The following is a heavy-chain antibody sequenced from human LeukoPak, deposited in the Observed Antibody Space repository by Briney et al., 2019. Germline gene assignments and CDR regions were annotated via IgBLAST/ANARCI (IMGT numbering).Heavy chain of an antibody. D-gene: IGHD5-12*01. Sequence: GGSLRLSCAASGFTFSTFAMIWVRQPPGKGLEWVSSIFPSGGEIHYADSVRGRFTVSRDHSKSTVFLQMDNLRAEDTAVYYCAKDFGVSGYYRVYFDYWGQGTLVSVSS. CDR3: AKDFGVSGYYRVYFDY. CDR2: IFPSGGEI. CDR1: GFTFSTFA. V-gene: IGHV3-23*01. J-gene: IGHJ4*02.